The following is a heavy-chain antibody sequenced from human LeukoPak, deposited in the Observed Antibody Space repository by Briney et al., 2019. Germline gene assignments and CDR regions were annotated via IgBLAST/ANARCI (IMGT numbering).Heavy chain of an antibody. CDR3: ARDLVGSHTSYSSGAWDY. V-gene: IGHV1-69*13. D-gene: IGHD3-9*01. J-gene: IGHJ4*02. CDR1: GGTFSNYA. Sequence: SVKVSCKASGGTFSNYAISWVRQAPGQGLEWMGGTIPIFDTADYAQKFQGRLTITADESTSTAYMELSSLRAEDTAVYYCARDLVGSHTSYSSGAWDYWGQGTLVTVSS. CDR2: TIPIFDTA.